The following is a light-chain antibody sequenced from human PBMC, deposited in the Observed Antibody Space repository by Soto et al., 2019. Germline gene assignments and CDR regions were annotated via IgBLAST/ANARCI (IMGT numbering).Light chain of an antibody. CDR3: QQYNSFPWT. CDR2: DAS. Sequence: QMTQPPSSLSASIGDRVTISCQASQDVGNFLNWYQQRPGKAPYLLIYDASNLDSGVSSRFNGSRSETEFTLTIRNLQPDDFATYYCQQYNSFPWTFGLGTKVDIK. CDR1: QDVGNF. V-gene: IGKV1-33*01. J-gene: IGKJ1*01.